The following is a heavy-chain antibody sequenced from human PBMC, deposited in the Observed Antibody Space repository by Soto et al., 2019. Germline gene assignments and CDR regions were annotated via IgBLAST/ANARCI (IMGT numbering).Heavy chain of an antibody. Sequence: GVSVKVSCKVSGYTLTELSMHWVRQAPGKGLEWMGGFDPEDGETIYAQKFQGRVTMTEDTSTDTAYMELSSLRSEDTAVYYCATGLRGATYYYYYGMDVWGQGTTVTVSS. V-gene: IGHV1-24*01. D-gene: IGHD1-26*01. CDR2: FDPEDGET. J-gene: IGHJ6*02. CDR3: ATGLRGATYYYYYGMDV. CDR1: GYTLTELS.